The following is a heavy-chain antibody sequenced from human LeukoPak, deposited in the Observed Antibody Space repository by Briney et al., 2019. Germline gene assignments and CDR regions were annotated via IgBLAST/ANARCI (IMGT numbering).Heavy chain of an antibody. D-gene: IGHD3-3*01. J-gene: IGHJ4*02. CDR2: IYYSGST. CDR3: ARDRGDFWSGYYILDY. Sequence: SETLSLTCTVPGGSISSYYWSWIRQPPGKGLEWIGYIYYSGSTNYNPSLKSRATISVDTSKNQFSLKLSSVTAADTAVYYCARDRGDFWSGYYILDYWGQGTLVTVSS. CDR1: GGSISSYY. V-gene: IGHV4-59*01.